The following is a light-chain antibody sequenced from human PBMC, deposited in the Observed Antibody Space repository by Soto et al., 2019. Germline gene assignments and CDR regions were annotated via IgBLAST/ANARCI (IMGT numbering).Light chain of an antibody. J-gene: IGLJ3*02. V-gene: IGLV1-40*01. Sequence: QSVLTQPPSVSGAPGQRVTISCTGSSSNIGAGYDVHWYQQLPGTAPKLLIYGNSNRPSGVPDRFSGSKSGTSASLAITWLRAEDEPVYYCQSYDSSLSGGVFGGGTKLTVL. CDR2: GNS. CDR3: QSYDSSLSGGV. CDR1: SSNIGAGYD.